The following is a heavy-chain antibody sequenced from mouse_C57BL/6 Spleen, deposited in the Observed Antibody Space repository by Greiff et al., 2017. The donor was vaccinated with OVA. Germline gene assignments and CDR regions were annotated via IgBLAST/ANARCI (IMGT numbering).Heavy chain of an antibody. CDR3: ARNGGDVDAMDD. D-gene: IGHD3-3*01. CDR1: GYTFTSYW. CDR2: IYPGSGST. V-gene: IGHV1-55*01. J-gene: IGHJ4*01. Sequence: QVQLKQPGAELVKPGASVKMSCKASGYTFTSYWITWVKQRPGQGLEWIGDIYPGSGSTNYNEKFKSKATLTVDTSSSTAYMQLSSLTSEDSAVYYCARNGGDVDAMDDWGQGTSVTVSS.